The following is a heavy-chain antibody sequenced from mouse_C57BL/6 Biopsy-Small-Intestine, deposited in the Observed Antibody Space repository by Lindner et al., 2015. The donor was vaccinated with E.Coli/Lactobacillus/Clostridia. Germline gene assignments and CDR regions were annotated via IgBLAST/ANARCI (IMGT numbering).Heavy chain of an antibody. D-gene: IGHD2-12*01. CDR1: GYTFTRYW. J-gene: IGHJ1*01. Sequence: VQLQESGTVLAKPGASVKMSCKASGYTFTRYWIHWVKQRPGQGLEWIGGIYPGNSDTSYNQKFKGKAKLTAVTSASTAYMELSSLANEDSAVYYCTMYSYDFVWGAGTTVTVSS. CDR3: TMYSYDFV. CDR2: IYPGNSDT. V-gene: IGHV1-5*01.